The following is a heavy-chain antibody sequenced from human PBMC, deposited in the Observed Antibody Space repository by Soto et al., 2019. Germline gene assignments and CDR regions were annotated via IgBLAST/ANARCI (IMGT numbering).Heavy chain of an antibody. CDR2: ISGSGGST. J-gene: IGHJ4*02. V-gene: IGHV3-23*01. Sequence: GGSLRLSCAASGFTFSSYAMSWVRQAPGKGLEWVSAISGSGGSTYYADSVKGRFTISRDNSKNTLYLQMNSLRAEDTAVYYCAKSVEPLKGYIVVVVAATPLDYWGQGTLVTVSS. D-gene: IGHD2-15*01. CDR3: AKSVEPLKGYIVVVVAATPLDY. CDR1: GFTFSSYA.